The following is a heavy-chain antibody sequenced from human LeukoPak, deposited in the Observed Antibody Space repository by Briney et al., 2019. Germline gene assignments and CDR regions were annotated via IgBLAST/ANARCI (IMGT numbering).Heavy chain of an antibody. CDR3: ARWGGTYQTYFDY. V-gene: IGHV1-18*01. CDR1: GYTFTSYD. J-gene: IGHJ4*02. Sequence: GASVKVSCKTSGYTFTSYDIRWVRQAPGQGLEWMGYISGYTGNTNYAQNLQDRVTMTTDTSTSTAYMELRSLRSDDTAVYYCARWGGTYQTYFDYWGQGTLVTVSS. D-gene: IGHD2-2*01. CDR2: ISGYTGNT.